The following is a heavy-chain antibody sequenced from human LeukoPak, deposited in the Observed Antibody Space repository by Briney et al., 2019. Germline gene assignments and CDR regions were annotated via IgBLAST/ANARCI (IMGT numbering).Heavy chain of an antibody. J-gene: IGHJ6*03. V-gene: IGHV3-23*01. CDR1: GFTFSSYA. CDR2: LHNDGVTT. Sequence: PGGSLRLSCAASGFTFSSYAMSWVRQGPGQGVQWVSLLHNDGVTTYYADSVRGRFTISRDNSNNTLYLKMNILRAEDTAIYYCAKHRGVHPPYYMDVWGKGTTVTVSS. D-gene: IGHD3-10*01. CDR3: AKHRGVHPPYYMDV.